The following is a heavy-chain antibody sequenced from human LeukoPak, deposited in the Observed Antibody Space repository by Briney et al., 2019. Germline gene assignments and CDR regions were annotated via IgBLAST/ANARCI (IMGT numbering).Heavy chain of an antibody. CDR3: ARDREYCSSTSCHSTYYYYGMDV. CDR2: MIHILGTA. J-gene: IGHJ6*04. D-gene: IGHD2-2*02. CDR1: GGTFSSYA. V-gene: IGHV1-69*06. Sequence: GASVKVSCQASGGTFSSYAISWVRQAPGQGLEWLGGMIHILGTANYAQQSQGRVTITADKSTSTAYMDLSSLRSEDTAVYYCARDREYCSSTSCHSTYYYYGMDVWGKGTTVTVFS.